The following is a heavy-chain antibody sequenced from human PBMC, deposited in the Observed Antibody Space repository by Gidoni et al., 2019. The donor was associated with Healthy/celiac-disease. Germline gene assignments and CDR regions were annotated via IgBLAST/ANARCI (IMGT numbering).Heavy chain of an antibody. Sequence: QVQLHESCPGLVKPSQTLSLPCPVSGGSISSGCYYWSWIRQHPGKGLEWMGYIYYSGSTYYNPSLKSRVTISVDTSKNQFSLKLSSVTAADTAVYYCARESGYSSDYYYYYGMDVWGQGTTVTVSS. V-gene: IGHV4-31*03. CDR2: IYYSGST. J-gene: IGHJ6*02. CDR1: GGSISSGCYY. CDR3: ARESGYSSDYYYYYGMDV. D-gene: IGHD4-4*01.